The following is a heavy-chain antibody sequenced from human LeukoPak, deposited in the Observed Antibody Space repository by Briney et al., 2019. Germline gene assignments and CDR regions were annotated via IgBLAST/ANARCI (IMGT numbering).Heavy chain of an antibody. CDR2: IYYSGIT. CDR3: VSGYYAMGGFDF. V-gene: IGHV4-59*01. CDR1: GGSISSYY. D-gene: IGHD3-22*01. J-gene: IGHJ3*01. Sequence: SETLSLTCTVSGGSISSYYWSWIRQPPGKGLEWIGYIYYSGITNYNPSLKSRVTISVDTSKNQFSLKLSSVTAADTAVYYCVSGYYAMGGFDFWGQGTKVIVSS.